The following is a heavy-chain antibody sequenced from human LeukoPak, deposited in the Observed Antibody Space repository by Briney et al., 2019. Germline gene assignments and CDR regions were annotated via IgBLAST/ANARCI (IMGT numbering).Heavy chain of an antibody. V-gene: IGHV3-74*01. J-gene: IGHJ4*02. CDR3: ARNRGDPSYFDY. Sequence: GGSLRLSCAASGFTFSSHWMHWVRQAPGKGLVWVSRISTDGRTATYADSVKGRFTISRDNARNTLFLQMNSLRAEDTAMYYCARNRGDPSYFDYWGQGILVTVSS. CDR1: GFTFSSHW. D-gene: IGHD4-17*01. CDR2: ISTDGRTA.